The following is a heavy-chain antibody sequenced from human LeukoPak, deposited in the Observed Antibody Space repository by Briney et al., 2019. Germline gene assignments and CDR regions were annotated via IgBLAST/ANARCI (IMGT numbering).Heavy chain of an antibody. V-gene: IGHV4-4*07. CDR3: ARDIAVAGTGTFDI. D-gene: IGHD6-19*01. CDR1: GVFISSYY. CDR2: IYTSGST. Sequence: TPSAPLSLSCAVSGVFISSYYWSWIRPPAGKGLEWIGLIYTSGSTNYNPSLKSRVTMSVDTSKNHLSLKLSSVTAADTAVYYCARDIAVAGTGTFDIWGQGILVTVSS. J-gene: IGHJ3*02.